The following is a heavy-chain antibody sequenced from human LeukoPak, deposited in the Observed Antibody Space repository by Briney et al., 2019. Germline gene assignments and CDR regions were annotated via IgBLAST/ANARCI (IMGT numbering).Heavy chain of an antibody. V-gene: IGHV4-38-2*02. D-gene: IGHD1-1*01. CDR3: ARLEYNWNDGGIDY. CDR2: IYHSGST. J-gene: IGHJ4*02. Sequence: SETLSLTCTVSGYSISSGYYWGWIRQPPGKGLEWIGSIYHSGSTYYNPSLKSRVTISVDTSKNQFSLKLSSVTAADTAVYYCARLEYNWNDGGIDYWGQGTLVTVSS. CDR1: GYSISSGYY.